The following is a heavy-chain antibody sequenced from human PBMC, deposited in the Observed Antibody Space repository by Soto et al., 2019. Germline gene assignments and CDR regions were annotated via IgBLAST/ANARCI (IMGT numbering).Heavy chain of an antibody. J-gene: IGHJ4*02. CDR3: ARGGGFFDY. CDR1: GFTFSSYV. CDR2: ISISSSTR. D-gene: IGHD3-10*01. Sequence: EVQLVESGGGLVQPGGSLRLSCAASGFTFSSYVINWVRQAPGKGLEWVSYISISSSTRYYADSVRGRFTISRDNAKNALYLQMNSLRDEDTAVYYCARGGGFFDYWGQGTLVTVSS. V-gene: IGHV3-48*02.